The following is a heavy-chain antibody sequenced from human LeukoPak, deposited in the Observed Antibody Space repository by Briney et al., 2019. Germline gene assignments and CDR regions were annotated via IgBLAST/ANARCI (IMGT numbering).Heavy chain of an antibody. V-gene: IGHV3-49*04. Sequence: PGGSLRLSCTASGFTLGDYAMSWVRQAPGKGREGVGFIRSKAYGGTTEYAACVKGRFTIPRDDSKSIAYLQMNSLKTEDTAVYYCTRDPGYCSSTSCHNWFDPWGQGTLVTVSS. CDR1: GFTLGDYA. J-gene: IGHJ5*02. CDR3: TRDPGYCSSTSCHNWFDP. CDR2: IRSKAYGGTT. D-gene: IGHD2-2*03.